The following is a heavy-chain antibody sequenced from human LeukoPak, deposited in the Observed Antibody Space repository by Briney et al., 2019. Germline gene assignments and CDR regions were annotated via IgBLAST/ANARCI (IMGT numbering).Heavy chain of an antibody. V-gene: IGHV4-30-2*01. CDR3: ARGSEAAAADV. D-gene: IGHD2-15*01. Sequence: SETLSLTYTVSGGSVSSGSYYWSWIRQPPGKGLEWIGYIYHSGSTYYNPSLKSRVTISVDRSKNQFSLKLSSVTAADTAVYYCARGSEAAAADVWGQGTTVTVSS. CDR2: IYHSGST. CDR1: GGSVSSGSYY. J-gene: IGHJ6*02.